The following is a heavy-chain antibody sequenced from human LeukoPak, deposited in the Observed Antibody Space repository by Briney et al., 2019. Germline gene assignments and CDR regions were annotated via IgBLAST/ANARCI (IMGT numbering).Heavy chain of an antibody. V-gene: IGHV3-7*01. CDR2: IKYDGSGK. D-gene: IGHD1-26*01. CDR1: GFRLSSYW. CDR3: ARDLFSGSYQEDF. Sequence: PGESLRFSCAASGFRLSSYWMSWVRQAPGKGLEWVANIKYDGSGKYYVDSVKGRFTISRDDAKNSLYLEMNSLRAEDTAVYYCARDLFSGSYQEDFWGQGTLVTVSS. J-gene: IGHJ4*02.